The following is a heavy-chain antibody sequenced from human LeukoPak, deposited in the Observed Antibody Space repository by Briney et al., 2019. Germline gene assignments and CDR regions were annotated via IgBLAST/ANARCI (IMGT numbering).Heavy chain of an antibody. CDR2: IYSTGST. D-gene: IGHD6-13*01. CDR3: ARGIADPYSFDS. CDR1: GGSINFYY. Sequence: SETLSLTCTVSGGSINFYYWSWIRQPAGKGLEWIGRIYSTGSTNYSPPLKSRVTMSVDKSKNQFSLNLSSVTDADTAVYYCARGIADPYSFDSWGQGTLVTVSS. J-gene: IGHJ4*02. V-gene: IGHV4-4*07.